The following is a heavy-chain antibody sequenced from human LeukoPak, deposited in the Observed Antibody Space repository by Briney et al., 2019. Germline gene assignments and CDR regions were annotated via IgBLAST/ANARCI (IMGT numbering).Heavy chain of an antibody. CDR2: IKQDGSEK. CDR3: ARDNGVSQPGYPLDY. Sequence: GGSLRLSCAASGFTFSSYWMSWVRQAPGKGLEWVANIKQDGSEKYYVDSVKGRFTISRDNAKNSLYLQMNSLRAEDTAVYYCARDNGVSQPGYPLDYWGQGTLVTVSS. CDR1: GFTFSSYW. D-gene: IGHD2-8*01. J-gene: IGHJ4*02. V-gene: IGHV3-7*01.